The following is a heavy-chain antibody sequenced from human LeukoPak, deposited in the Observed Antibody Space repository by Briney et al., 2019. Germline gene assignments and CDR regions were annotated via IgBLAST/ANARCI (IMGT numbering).Heavy chain of an antibody. V-gene: IGHV3-74*03. CDR1: GFTFSSYW. Sequence: GGSLRLSCAASGFTFSSYWMHWVRQAPGKGLVWVSRINGDGTTTTYADSVKGRFTTSRDNAENTLYLQMNSLRAEDTAVYYCARSGGHNRLDYWGQGTLVTVSS. D-gene: IGHD2-15*01. CDR3: ARSGGHNRLDY. J-gene: IGHJ4*02. CDR2: INGDGTTT.